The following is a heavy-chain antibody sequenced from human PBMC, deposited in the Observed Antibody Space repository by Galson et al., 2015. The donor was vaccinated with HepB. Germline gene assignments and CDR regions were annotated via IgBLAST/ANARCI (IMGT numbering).Heavy chain of an antibody. Sequence: SLRLSCAASGFTFRNYVMGWVRQAPGRGLEWVAISSVSGIDTHYADSVKGRFTISRDTSKSTLHLQMNSLRAEDTAVYYCAKAGGEWEILLPFDYWGQGTLVTVSS. CDR1: GFTFRNYV. J-gene: IGHJ4*02. CDR3: AKAGGEWEILLPFDY. D-gene: IGHD1-26*01. CDR2: SSVSGIDT. V-gene: IGHV3-23*01.